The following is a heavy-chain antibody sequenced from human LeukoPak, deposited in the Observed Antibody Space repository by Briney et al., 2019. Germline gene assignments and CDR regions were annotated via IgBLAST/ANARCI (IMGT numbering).Heavy chain of an antibody. D-gene: IGHD2/OR15-2a*01. CDR2: INPSGGST. Sequence: ASVKVSCKASGYTSTIYYMHWVRQAPGQGLEWMGIINPSGGSTSYAQKFQGRVTMTRDTSTSTVYMELSSLRSEDTAVYYCARAKNRAYAFDIWGQGTMVTVSS. J-gene: IGHJ3*02. CDR3: ARAKNRAYAFDI. CDR1: GYTSTIYY. V-gene: IGHV1-46*01.